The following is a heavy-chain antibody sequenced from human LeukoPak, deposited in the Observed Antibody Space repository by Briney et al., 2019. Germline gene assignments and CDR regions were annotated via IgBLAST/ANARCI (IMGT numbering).Heavy chain of an antibody. CDR2: IRSKTYGGTT. CDR3: TRTGYYSDY. J-gene: IGHJ4*02. V-gene: IGHV3-49*04. D-gene: IGHD3-9*01. Sequence: PGRSLRLSCTASGFNFAGHYLGWVRQAPGKGLEWLGFIRSKTYGGTTEYAASVKGRFTFSRDDSRSIAYLQMNNLATEDTAIYYCTRTGYYSDYWGQGILVTVSS. CDR1: GFNFAGHY.